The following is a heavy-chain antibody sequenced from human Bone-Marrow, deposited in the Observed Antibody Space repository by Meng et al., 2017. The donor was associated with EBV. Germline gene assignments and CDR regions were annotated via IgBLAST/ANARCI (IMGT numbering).Heavy chain of an antibody. CDR2: VSHSGST. CDR3: AASPGWWRLDY. CDR1: GASISSGYW. D-gene: IGHD6-19*01. V-gene: IGHV4-4*02. Sequence: QVLLQEAGPGLVKPSGTLSRTCAVSGASISSGYWWTWVRPPPGKGLEWIGEVSHSGSTNYTPSLKSRVTISLDKSENQFFLKVTSVTAADTAVYYCAASPGWWRLDYWGQGTLVTVSS. J-gene: IGHJ4*02.